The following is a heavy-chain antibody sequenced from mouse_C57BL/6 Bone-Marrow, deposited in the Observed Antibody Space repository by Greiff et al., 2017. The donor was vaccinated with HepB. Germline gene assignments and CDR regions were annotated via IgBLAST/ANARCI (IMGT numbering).Heavy chain of an antibody. J-gene: IGHJ2*01. Sequence: VHLVESGAELVKPGASVKMSCKASGYTFTTYPIEWMKQNHGKSLEWIGNFHPYNDDTKYNEKFKGKATLTVEKSSSTVYLELSRLTSDDSAVYYCARGRYYGSSYLDYWGQGTTLTVSS. CDR3: ARGRYYGSSYLDY. V-gene: IGHV1-47*01. D-gene: IGHD1-1*01. CDR2: FHPYNDDT. CDR1: GYTFTTYP.